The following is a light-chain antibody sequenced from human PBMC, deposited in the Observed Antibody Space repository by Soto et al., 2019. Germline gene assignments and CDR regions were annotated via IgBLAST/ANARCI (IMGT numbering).Light chain of an antibody. CDR3: QQYNNWPWT. Sequence: EIVMTQSPATLSVSPGERATLSCRASQSVSSNLAWYQQKPGQAPRLLIYGASTRATAIPARFSGSGSGPEFTLTISSLQSEDFAGYYCQQYNNWPWTFGLGTKVEIK. CDR2: GAS. CDR1: QSVSSN. J-gene: IGKJ1*01. V-gene: IGKV3-15*01.